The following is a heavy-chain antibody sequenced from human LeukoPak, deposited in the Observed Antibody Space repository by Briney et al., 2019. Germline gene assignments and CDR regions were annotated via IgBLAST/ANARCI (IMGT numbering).Heavy chain of an antibody. CDR2: IIPVFGTA. Sequence: GASVKVSCKASGGTFSSYAISWVRQAPGQGLEWMGGIIPVFGTANYAQMFQGRVTSTADESTSTAYMELSSLRSEDTAVYYCARDRVAGTYCFDYWGQGALVTVSS. D-gene: IGHD6-19*01. V-gene: IGHV1-69*13. J-gene: IGHJ4*02. CDR3: ARDRVAGTYCFDY. CDR1: GGTFSSYA.